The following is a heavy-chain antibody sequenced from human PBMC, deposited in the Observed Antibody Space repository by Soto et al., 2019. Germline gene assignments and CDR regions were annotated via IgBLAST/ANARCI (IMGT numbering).Heavy chain of an antibody. CDR2: ISWNSGSI. CDR1: GFTFDDYA. J-gene: IGHJ5*02. CDR3: AKDDSSSSGMRWFDP. D-gene: IGHD6-6*01. V-gene: IGHV3-9*01. Sequence: EVQLVESGGGLVQPGRSLRLSCAASGFTFDDYAMHWVRQAPGKGLEWVSGISWNSGSIGYADSVKGRFTISRDNAKNSLYLQMNSLRAEDTALYYCAKDDSSSSGMRWFDPWGQGTLVTVSS.